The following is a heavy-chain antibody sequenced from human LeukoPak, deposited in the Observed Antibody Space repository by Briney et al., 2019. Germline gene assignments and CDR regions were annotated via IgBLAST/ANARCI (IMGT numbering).Heavy chain of an antibody. J-gene: IGHJ3*02. CDR1: GYTFTGYY. D-gene: IGHD3-22*01. Sequence: ASVKVSCKASGYTFTGYYIHWVRQAPGRGLEWMGWINPNHGGTNYEQKFQGSVTMTRDTSISTAYMELSRLRSDDAAVYYCARDTRYYYDSSAYYRSDAFDIWGQGTMVTVSS. CDR3: ARDTRYYYDSSAYYRSDAFDI. CDR2: INPNHGGT. V-gene: IGHV1-2*02.